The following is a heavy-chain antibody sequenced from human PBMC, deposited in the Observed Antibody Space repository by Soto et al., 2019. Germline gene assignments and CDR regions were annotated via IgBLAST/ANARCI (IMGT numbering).Heavy chain of an antibody. V-gene: IGHV4-31*03. Sequence: PSETLSLTCTVSGGSISSGGYYWSWIRQHPGKGLEWIGYIYYSGSTYYNPSLKSRVTISVDTSKNQFSLKLSSVTAADTAVYYCARGPSYYYGSGDRARYWFDPWGQGTLVTVS. CDR1: GGSISSGGYY. CDR2: IYYSGST. J-gene: IGHJ5*02. D-gene: IGHD3-10*01. CDR3: ARGPSYYYGSGDRARYWFDP.